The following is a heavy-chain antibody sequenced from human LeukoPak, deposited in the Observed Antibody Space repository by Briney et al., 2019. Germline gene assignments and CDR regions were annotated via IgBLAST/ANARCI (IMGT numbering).Heavy chain of an antibody. CDR2: INPSGGST. CDR1: GYTFTSYY. Sequence: ASVKVSCKASGYTFTSYYMHWVRQAPGQGLEWMGIINPSGGSTSYAQKFQGRVTMTRDTSTSAAYMELRSLRSDDTAVYYCARDGSLHEHNVVVVAAKPFDYWGQGTLVTVSS. D-gene: IGHD2-15*01. J-gene: IGHJ4*02. V-gene: IGHV1-46*01. CDR3: ARDGSLHEHNVVVVAAKPFDY.